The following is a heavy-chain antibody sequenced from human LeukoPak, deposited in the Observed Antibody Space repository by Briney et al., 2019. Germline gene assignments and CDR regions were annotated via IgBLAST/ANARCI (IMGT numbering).Heavy chain of an antibody. J-gene: IGHJ3*02. D-gene: IGHD5-24*01. CDR1: GFIFDEYA. Sequence: GGSLRLSCATSGFIFDEYAMHWVRQVPGKGLEWVSLISWDGSGTFYVDSVKGRFTISRDIFKNTLYLQMNSLRAEDTAVYHCVKSAGKDGYRDVFDIWGQGTVVTVSS. V-gene: IGHV3-43D*03. CDR3: VKSAGKDGYRDVFDI. CDR2: ISWDGSGT.